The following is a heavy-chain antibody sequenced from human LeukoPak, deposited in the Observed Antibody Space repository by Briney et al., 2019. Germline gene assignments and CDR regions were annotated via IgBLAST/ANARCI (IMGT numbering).Heavy chain of an antibody. D-gene: IGHD6-13*01. V-gene: IGHV6-1*01. Sequence: PSQTLSLTCAISGDSVSSNSAAWNWIRQSPSRGLEWLGRTYYRSKWYNDYAVSVKSRITINPDTSKNQFSLQLNSVTPEDTAVYYCARDMEKEDSSSPIYYYYYYMDVWGKGTTVTVSS. CDR3: ARDMEKEDSSSPIYYYYYYMDV. J-gene: IGHJ6*03. CDR1: GDSVSSNSAA. CDR2: TYYRSKWYN.